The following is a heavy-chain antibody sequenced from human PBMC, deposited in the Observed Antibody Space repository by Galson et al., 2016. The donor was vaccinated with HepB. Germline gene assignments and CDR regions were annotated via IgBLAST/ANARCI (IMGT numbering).Heavy chain of an antibody. D-gene: IGHD4-17*01. Sequence: SLRPSCAASGFTFSNYWMSWVRQAPGKGLEWVAYILQDGSEKYYVDSVKGRFTISRDNARNSLYLQMNSLRAEDTAVYYCARDYGDYFTDYWGQGTLVTVSS. J-gene: IGHJ4*02. CDR1: GFTFSNYW. CDR2: ILQDGSEK. CDR3: ARDYGDYFTDY. V-gene: IGHV3-7*01.